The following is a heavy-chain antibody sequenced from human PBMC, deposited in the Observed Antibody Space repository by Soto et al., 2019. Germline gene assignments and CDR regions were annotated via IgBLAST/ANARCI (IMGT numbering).Heavy chain of an antibody. D-gene: IGHD3-9*01. CDR3: ARELRYFDWPPNPPDY. CDR2: ISSSSSYI. J-gene: IGHJ4*02. Sequence: EVQLVESGGGLVKPGGSLRLSCAASGFTFSSYSMNWVRQAPGKGLEWVSSISSSSSYIYYADSVKGRFTISRDNAKNSLYLQMNSLRAEDTAVYYCARELRYFDWPPNPPDYWGQGTLVTVSS. CDR1: GFTFSSYS. V-gene: IGHV3-21*01.